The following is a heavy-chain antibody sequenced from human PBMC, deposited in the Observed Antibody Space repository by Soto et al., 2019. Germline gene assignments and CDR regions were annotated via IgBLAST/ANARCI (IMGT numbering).Heavy chain of an antibody. V-gene: IGHV3-9*01. CDR1: GFNFDDYA. CDR3: AKDHDEDFCYDLDYFDY. Sequence: EVQLVESGGGLVQPGRSLRLSCAASGFNFDDYAMHWVRQAPGKGLEWVSGISWSSVTFDYADSVKGRFTISRDNAKNPLYIRMNSLRAEDTAFYFCAKDHDEDFCYDLDYFDYWCPGNLVTVSS. CDR2: ISWSSVTF. D-gene: IGHD5-12*01. J-gene: IGHJ4*02.